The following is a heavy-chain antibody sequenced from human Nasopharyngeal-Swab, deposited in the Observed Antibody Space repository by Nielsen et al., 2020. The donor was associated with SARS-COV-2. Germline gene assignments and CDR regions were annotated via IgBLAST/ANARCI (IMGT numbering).Heavy chain of an antibody. Sequence: SETLSLTCGVSGGSISSDHWWSWVRQPPGKGLEWIGEVHHSGSTNYKSSLKSRVTISVDKSKNQLSLELSSVTAADTAVYYCARNGYYTIEYWGQGTLVIVSS. V-gene: IGHV4-4*02. J-gene: IGHJ4*02. D-gene: IGHD1-26*01. CDR1: GGSISSDHW. CDR2: VHHSGST. CDR3: ARNGYYTIEY.